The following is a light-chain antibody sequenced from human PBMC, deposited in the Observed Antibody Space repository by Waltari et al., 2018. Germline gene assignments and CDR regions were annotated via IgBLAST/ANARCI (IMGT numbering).Light chain of an antibody. Sequence: EIVLTQSPATLSLSPGERATLSCGASPHIGGAYLAWYQQKPGLAPRLLIYDTAIRAAGVPDRFSGSGSGTDFTLTISRLDPEDFALYFCQQYANSPLTLGGGTKVEF. J-gene: IGKJ4*01. V-gene: IGKV3D-20*01. CDR3: QQYANSPLT. CDR1: PHIGGAY. CDR2: DTA.